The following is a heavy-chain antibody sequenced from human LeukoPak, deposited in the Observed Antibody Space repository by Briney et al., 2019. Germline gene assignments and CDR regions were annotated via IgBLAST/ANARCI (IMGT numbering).Heavy chain of an antibody. J-gene: IGHJ6*03. CDR1: GFTFSSYE. Sequence: HPGGSLRLSCAASGFTFSSYEMNWVRQAPGKGLGWISYISSSGSTIYYADSVKGRFTISRDNANNSLFLQINSLRAEDTAVYYCTRDVRLRHKYYYMDVWGKGTTVTVSS. CDR3: TRDVRLRHKYYYMDV. CDR2: ISSSGSTI. D-gene: IGHD4-17*01. V-gene: IGHV3-48*03.